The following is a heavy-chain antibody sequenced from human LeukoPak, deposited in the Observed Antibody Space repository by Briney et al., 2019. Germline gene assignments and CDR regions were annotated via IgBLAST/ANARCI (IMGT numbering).Heavy chain of an antibody. CDR1: GYTFTSYG. CDR2: MNPNSGNT. Sequence: GASVKVSCKASGYTFTSYGINWVRQATGQGLEWMGWMNPNSGNTGYAQKFQGRITMTRSTSISTAYMELSSLRSEDTAVYYCARASHYYGSGSYYNDWGQGTLVTVSS. V-gene: IGHV1-8*02. D-gene: IGHD3-10*01. J-gene: IGHJ4*02. CDR3: ARASHYYGSGSYYND.